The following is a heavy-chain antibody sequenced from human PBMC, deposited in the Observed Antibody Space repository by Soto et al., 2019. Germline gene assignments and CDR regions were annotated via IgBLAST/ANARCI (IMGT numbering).Heavy chain of an antibody. V-gene: IGHV3-7*05. CDR2: IKEDGSDK. CDR3: ARGSGRVDV. CDR1: GFTFSNSW. J-gene: IGHJ6*02. Sequence: EVQLVESGGGLVQPGGSLRLSCAASGFTFSNSWMSWVRQAPGKGLEGVANIKEDGSDKYYVDSVKGRFTISRDNAKNSLFLQMNSLRAEDTAVYYFARGSGRVDVWGQGTTVTVSS.